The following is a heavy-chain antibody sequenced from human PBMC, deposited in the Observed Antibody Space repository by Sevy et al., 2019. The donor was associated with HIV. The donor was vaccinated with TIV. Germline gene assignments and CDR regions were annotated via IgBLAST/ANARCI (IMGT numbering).Heavy chain of an antibody. CDR1: GFTFSSYS. CDR3: ARDAPISGVVADLDY. CDR2: ISSSSNYK. J-gene: IGHJ4*02. V-gene: IGHV3-21*06. D-gene: IGHD3-3*01. Sequence: GGSLRLSCAASGFTFSSYSMNWVRQAPGKGLEWVSSISSSSNYKYYADSVKGRFTISRDNAKTSLYLQMNGLRAEDTAVYYCARDAPISGVVADLDYWGQGSLVTVSS.